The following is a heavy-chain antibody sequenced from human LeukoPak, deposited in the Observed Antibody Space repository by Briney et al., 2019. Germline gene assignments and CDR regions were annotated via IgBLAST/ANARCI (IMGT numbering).Heavy chain of an antibody. D-gene: IGHD6-13*01. CDR2: INHSGST. V-gene: IGHV4-34*01. CDR3: ARPGYSSSWYGIGPIDY. J-gene: IGHJ4*02. Sequence: QPSETLSLTCAVYGGSFSGYYWSWIRQPPGKGLEWIGEINHSGSTNYNPSLKSRVTISVDTSKNQFSLKLSSVTAADTAVYYCARPGYSSSWYGIGPIDYWGQGTLVTVSS. CDR1: GGSFSGYY.